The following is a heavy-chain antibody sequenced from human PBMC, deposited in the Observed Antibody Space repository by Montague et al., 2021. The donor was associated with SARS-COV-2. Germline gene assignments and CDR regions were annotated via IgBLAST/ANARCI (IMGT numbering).Heavy chain of an antibody. CDR1: GFSISSGNH. V-gene: IGHV4-38-2*02. CDR2: IYHSGYT. CDR3: VRVSYYYDRNDQPLSWFDP. Sequence: SETLSLTCSVTGFSISSGNHWGWIRQSPGKGPEWIGSIYHSGYTSYNPSLRSRVTISGDTSKNQFSLRLSSVTAADTAVYYCVRVSYYYDRNDQPLSWFDPWGQGSLVTVSS. J-gene: IGHJ5*02. D-gene: IGHD3-22*01.